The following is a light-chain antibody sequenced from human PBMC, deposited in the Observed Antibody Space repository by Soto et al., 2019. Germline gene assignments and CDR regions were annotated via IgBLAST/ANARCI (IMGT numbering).Light chain of an antibody. J-gene: IGKJ2*01. CDR3: QQYDSYSYA. CDR1: QSINSW. Sequence: DIQMTQSPSTLFASVGDRVTITCRASQSINSWLAWYQQKPGKAPKLLIYKASSLESGVPSRFSGSGSGTDFTLTISSLQPDDFATYYCQQYDSYSYAFGQGTKLEIK. CDR2: KAS. V-gene: IGKV1-5*03.